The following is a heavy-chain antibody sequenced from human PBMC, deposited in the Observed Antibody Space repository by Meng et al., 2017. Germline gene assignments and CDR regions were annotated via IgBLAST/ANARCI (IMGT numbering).Heavy chain of an antibody. J-gene: IGHJ4*02. CDR2: ISGDGSIT. V-gene: IGHV3-74*01. D-gene: IGHD1-1*01. Sequence: EVQLGESGGGLVQPGGSLRLSCAASGFTVNNYWMHWVRQVPGKGLVWVSRISGDGSITNYADSVKGRFTISRDNAKNTLYLQMNSLRPEDTAVYYCLDEAPRSDYWGQGSLVTVSS. CDR3: LDEAPRSDY. CDR1: GFTVNNYW.